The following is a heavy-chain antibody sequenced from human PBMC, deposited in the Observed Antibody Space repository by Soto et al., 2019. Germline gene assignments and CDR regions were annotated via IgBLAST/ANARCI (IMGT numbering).Heavy chain of an antibody. CDR1: GFTVSSNY. Sequence: EVQLVESGGGLVQPGGSLRLSCAASGFTVSSNYMSWVRQAPGKGLEWVSVIYSGGSTYYADSVKGRFTISRDNSKNTLYLQMNSLRAEDTAVYYCARAYGDYGYYYYMDVWGKGTPVTVSS. CDR2: IYSGGST. J-gene: IGHJ6*03. CDR3: ARAYGDYGYYYYMDV. D-gene: IGHD4-17*01. V-gene: IGHV3-66*01.